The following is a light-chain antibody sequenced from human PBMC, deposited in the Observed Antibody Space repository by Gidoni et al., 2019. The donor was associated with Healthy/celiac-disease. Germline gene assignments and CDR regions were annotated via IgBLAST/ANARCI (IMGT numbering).Light chain of an antibody. V-gene: IGKV1-33*01. Sequence: DIQMTQSPSSLSASVGDRVTITCQASQDISNYLNWYQQKPGKAPKLLIYDASTLETGVPSRFSGSGSGTDFTFTISSLQPEDIATYYCQQYDNPITFGQGTRLEIK. CDR2: DAS. CDR3: QQYDNPIT. J-gene: IGKJ5*01. CDR1: QDISNY.